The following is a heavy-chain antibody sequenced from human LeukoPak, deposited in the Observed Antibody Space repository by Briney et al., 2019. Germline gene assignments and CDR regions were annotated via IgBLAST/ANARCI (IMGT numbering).Heavy chain of an antibody. V-gene: IGHV5-51*01. Sequence: GESLKISCKGSGYSFTSYWIGWVRQMPGKGLEWMGIIYPGDSDTRYSPSFQGQVTISADKSISTAYLQWSSLKASDTAMYYCARLRYGSGSYWNPFDYWGQGTLVTVSS. CDR2: IYPGDSDT. CDR1: GYSFTSYW. CDR3: ARLRYGSGSYWNPFDY. J-gene: IGHJ4*02. D-gene: IGHD3-10*01.